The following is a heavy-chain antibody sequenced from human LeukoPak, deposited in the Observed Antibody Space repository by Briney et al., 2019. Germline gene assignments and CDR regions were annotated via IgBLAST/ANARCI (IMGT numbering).Heavy chain of an antibody. V-gene: IGHV4-34*13. CDR3: ARDRPTYCSSTSCYRDYYYYYMDV. CDR2: NDRGNT. Sequence: NDRGNTNYNPSLKSRVTISVDTSKNQFSLKLSSVTAADTAVYYCARDRPTYCSSTSCYRDYYYYYMDVWGKGTTVTISS. J-gene: IGHJ6*03. D-gene: IGHD2-2*01.